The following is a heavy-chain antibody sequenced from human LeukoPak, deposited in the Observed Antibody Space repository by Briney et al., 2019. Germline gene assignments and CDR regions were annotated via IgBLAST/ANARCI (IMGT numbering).Heavy chain of an antibody. Sequence: ASVTVSFKASGYTFTIYYMHWVRQAPGQGLEWMGIINPSGGSTSYAQKFQGRVTMTRDTSTSTVYMELSSLRSEDTAVYYCAREPRKDDNWFDPWGQGTLVTVSS. CDR2: INPSGGST. V-gene: IGHV1-46*01. CDR3: AREPRKDDNWFDP. J-gene: IGHJ5*02. CDR1: GYTFTIYY. D-gene: IGHD1-14*01.